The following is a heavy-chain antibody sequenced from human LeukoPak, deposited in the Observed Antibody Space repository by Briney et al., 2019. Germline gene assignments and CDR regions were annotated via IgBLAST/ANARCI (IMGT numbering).Heavy chain of an antibody. Sequence: SETLSLTCAVYGGSFSGYYWSWIRQSPGKGLEWIGEINHSGSTNYNPSLRSRVTISVDTSKNQFSLKLSSVTAADMAVYYCARAPKRSYYVVYETKAEYFQHWGQGTLVTVSS. CDR3: ARAPKRSYYVVYETKAEYFQH. CDR1: GGSFSGYY. CDR2: INHSGST. D-gene: IGHD1-26*01. V-gene: IGHV4-34*01. J-gene: IGHJ1*01.